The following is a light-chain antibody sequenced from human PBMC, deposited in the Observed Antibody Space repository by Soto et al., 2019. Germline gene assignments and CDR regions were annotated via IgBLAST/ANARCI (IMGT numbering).Light chain of an antibody. Sequence: HSALTKPASVSGLPGQSITISCTGTSSDLGAYNSVSWYRQDPGKAPKLMIYDVTNRPSGVPSRFSGSKSGNTASLTISGLQAEDEADYYCCSYAGSYTYVFGTGTKVTVL. CDR1: SSDLGAYNS. V-gene: IGLV2-11*01. CDR3: CSYAGSYTYV. CDR2: DVT. J-gene: IGLJ1*01.